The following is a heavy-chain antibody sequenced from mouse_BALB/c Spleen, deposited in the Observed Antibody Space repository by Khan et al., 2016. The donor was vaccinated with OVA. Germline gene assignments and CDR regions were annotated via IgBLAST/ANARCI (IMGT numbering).Heavy chain of an antibody. J-gene: IGHJ2*01. CDR3: ARLEDI. Sequence: QVQLKESGPGLVAPSQSLSITCTVSGFSLTSYGVHWVRQPPGKGLEWLGVIWAGGSTNSNSALISRLSISKDNSKSQVFVKMNSLRTDDTAMYYCARLEDIWGQGTTLTVSS. D-gene: IGHD1-3*01. CDR2: IWAGGST. CDR1: GFSLTSYG. V-gene: IGHV2-9*02.